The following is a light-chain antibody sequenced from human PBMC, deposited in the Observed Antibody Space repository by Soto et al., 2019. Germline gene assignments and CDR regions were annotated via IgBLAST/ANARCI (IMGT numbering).Light chain of an antibody. J-gene: IGKJ4*01. CDR3: QQYDVWPALT. Sequence: EKALTQSPVTLSLSPVERATLSCRASQSVSSNLAWYQQRPGQAPRLLIYGASTRASGVPDRFSGSGSGTEFILTISSLQSEDSAVYYCQQYDVWPALTFGGGNKVDIK. CDR1: QSVSSN. V-gene: IGKV3-15*01. CDR2: GAS.